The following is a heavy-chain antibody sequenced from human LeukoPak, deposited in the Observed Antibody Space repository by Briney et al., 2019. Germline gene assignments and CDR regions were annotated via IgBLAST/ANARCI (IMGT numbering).Heavy chain of an antibody. CDR3: AISIQAVAIPAFDY. J-gene: IGHJ4*02. Sequence: WASVKVSCKAPGNTFAGHNIHWMRQAPGQGLELMGWINPDRGGTDYARRFQGRTTMTSDTSIRAAYVELSSLVSEDSAVYFCAISIQAVAIPAFDYWGQGTLVTVSS. CDR2: INPDRGGT. D-gene: IGHD5-24*01. CDR1: GNTFAGHN. V-gene: IGHV1-2*02.